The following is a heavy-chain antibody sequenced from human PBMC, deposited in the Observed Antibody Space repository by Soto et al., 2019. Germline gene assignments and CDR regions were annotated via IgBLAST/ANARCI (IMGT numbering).Heavy chain of an antibody. CDR2: VNPSGGST. CDR3: ARAAAVTGPFDY. D-gene: IGHD6-19*01. J-gene: IGHJ4*02. Sequence: QVQLVQSGAEVKKPGASVKVSCEASGYTFTSYYMHWVRQAPGQGLEWMGTVNPSGGSTWNAQKFQGRVTMTRDPSTYAVYMEMSSLRSEDTAVYNCARAAAVTGPFDYWGQGTLVTVSS. CDR1: GYTFTSYY. V-gene: IGHV1-46*01.